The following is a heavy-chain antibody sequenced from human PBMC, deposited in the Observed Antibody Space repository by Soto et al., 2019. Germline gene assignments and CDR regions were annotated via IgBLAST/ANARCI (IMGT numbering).Heavy chain of an antibody. CDR1: GGSISSGDYY. J-gene: IGHJ6*02. CDR2: IYYSGST. CDR3: ARASLMVYASHQRPYYYYGMDV. V-gene: IGHV4-30-4*01. D-gene: IGHD2-8*01. Sequence: TLSLTCTVSGGSISSGDYYWSWIRQPPGKGLEWIGYIYYSGSTYYNPSLKSRVTISVDTSKNQFSLKLSSVTAADTAVYYCARASLMVYASHQRPYYYYGMDVWGQGTTVTVSS.